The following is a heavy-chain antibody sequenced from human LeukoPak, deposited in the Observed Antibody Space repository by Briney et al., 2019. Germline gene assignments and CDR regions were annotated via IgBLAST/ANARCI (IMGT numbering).Heavy chain of an antibody. V-gene: IGHV4-39*07. Sequence: PSETLSLTCTVSGGSISSSSYYWGWIRQPPGKGLEWIGSIYYSGSTYYNPSLKSRVTISVDTSKNQFSLKLSSVTAADTAVYYCARVSISSSWYHPDVWGQGTTVTVSS. CDR2: IYYSGST. CDR1: GGSISSSSYY. J-gene: IGHJ6*02. CDR3: ARVSISSSWYHPDV. D-gene: IGHD6-13*01.